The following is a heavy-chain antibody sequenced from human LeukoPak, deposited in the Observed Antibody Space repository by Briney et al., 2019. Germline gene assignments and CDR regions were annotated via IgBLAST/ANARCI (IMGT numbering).Heavy chain of an antibody. CDR2: ITWNSGGI. CDR3: AREGYCSSTSCYGAFDI. Sequence: GGSLRLSCAASGFTFDKYDMHWVRQAPGKGLEWVSSITWNSGGINYADSVKGRFTISRDNAKNSLYLQMNSLRAEDTAVYYCAREGYCSSTSCYGAFDIWGQGTMVTVS. J-gene: IGHJ3*02. V-gene: IGHV3-9*01. CDR1: GFTFDKYD. D-gene: IGHD2-2*01.